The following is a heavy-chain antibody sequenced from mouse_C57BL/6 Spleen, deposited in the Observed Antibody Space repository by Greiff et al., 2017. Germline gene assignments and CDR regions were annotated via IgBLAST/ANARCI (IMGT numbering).Heavy chain of an antibody. J-gene: IGHJ4*01. Sequence: QVQLKESGAELVRPGPSVLVSCKVSGYAFTNYLIEWVKPRHGQGLEWIGVINPGSGGTNYNEKFKGKATLTAYKSTITAYLQLSCLTSEDSAIYFCARRGYYDGDYWGQGTSVTVSS. D-gene: IGHD2-3*01. CDR3: ARRGYYDGDY. CDR2: INPGSGGT. CDR1: GYAFTNYL. V-gene: IGHV1-54*01.